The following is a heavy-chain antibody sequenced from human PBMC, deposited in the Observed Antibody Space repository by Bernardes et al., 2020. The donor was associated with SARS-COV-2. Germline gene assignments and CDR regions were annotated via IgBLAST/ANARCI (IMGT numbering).Heavy chain of an antibody. V-gene: IGHV1-69*13. CDR3: ARDWNYYDSSGYYYYYGMDV. J-gene: IGHJ6*02. CDR2: IIPIFGTA. CDR1: GGTFSSYA. Sequence: SVKVSCKASGGTFSSYAISWVRQAPGQGLEWMGGIIPIFGTANYAQKFQGRVTITADESTSTAYMELSSLRSEDTAVYYCARDWNYYDSSGYYYYYGMDVWGQGTTVTVSS. D-gene: IGHD3-22*01.